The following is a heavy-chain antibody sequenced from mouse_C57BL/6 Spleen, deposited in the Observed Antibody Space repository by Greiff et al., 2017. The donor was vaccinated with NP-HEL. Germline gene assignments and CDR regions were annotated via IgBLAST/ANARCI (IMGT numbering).Heavy chain of an antibody. CDR1: GYTFTSYW. Sequence: QVQLQQPGAELVRPGTSVKLSCKASGYTFTSYWMHWVKQRPGQGLEWIGVIDPSDSYTNYNQKFKGKATLTVDTSSSTAYMQLSSLTSEDSAVYYCANYYGSSTQFAYWGQGTLVTVSA. D-gene: IGHD1-1*01. CDR3: ANYYGSSTQFAY. CDR2: IDPSDSYT. J-gene: IGHJ3*01. V-gene: IGHV1-59*01.